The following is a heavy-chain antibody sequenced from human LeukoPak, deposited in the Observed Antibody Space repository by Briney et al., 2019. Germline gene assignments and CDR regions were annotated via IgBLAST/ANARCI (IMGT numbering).Heavy chain of an antibody. D-gene: IGHD3-10*01. Sequence: GGSLRLSCAASGFTFSSYSMSWVRQAPGKGLEWVSAISGSGGSTYYADSVKGRFTISRDNSKNTLYLQMNSLRAGDTAVYYCAKDFLLWFGEVPWFDPWGQGTLVTVSS. CDR3: AKDFLLWFGEVPWFDP. V-gene: IGHV3-23*01. CDR1: GFTFSSYS. CDR2: ISGSGGST. J-gene: IGHJ5*02.